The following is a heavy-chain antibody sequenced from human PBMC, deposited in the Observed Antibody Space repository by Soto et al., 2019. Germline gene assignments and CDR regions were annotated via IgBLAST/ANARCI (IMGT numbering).Heavy chain of an antibody. Sequence: RRLSCAASGFTFSSYAMSWVRQAPGKGLEWVSAISGSGGSTYYADSVKGRFTISRDNSKNTLYLQMNSLRAEDTAVYYCAKYRPSRASLWDDIVLVPAASDYWDQGTLVTVSS. CDR2: ISGSGGST. J-gene: IGHJ4*02. CDR1: GFTFSSYA. D-gene: IGHD2-2*01. CDR3: AKYRPSRASLWDDIVLVPAASDY. V-gene: IGHV3-23*01.